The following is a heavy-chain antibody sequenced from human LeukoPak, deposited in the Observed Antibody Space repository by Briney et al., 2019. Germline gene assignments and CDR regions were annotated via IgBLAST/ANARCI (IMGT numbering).Heavy chain of an antibody. CDR1: GFTFKIYD. CDR3: ARGTLDYATPSYYYYYMDV. D-gene: IGHD4-17*01. V-gene: IGHV3-48*04. J-gene: IGHJ6*03. Sequence: GGSLRLSCAASGFTFKIYDMNWVRQAPGKGLEWISHISGISDTIYYADSVKGRFTISRDNAKNSLFLQMNSLRAEDTAVYYCARGTLDYATPSYYYYYMDVWGKGTTVTVSS. CDR2: ISGISDTI.